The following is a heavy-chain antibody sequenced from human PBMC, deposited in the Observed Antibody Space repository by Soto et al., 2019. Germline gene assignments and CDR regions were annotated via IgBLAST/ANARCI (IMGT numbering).Heavy chain of an antibody. Sequence: VAVISYDGSNKYYADSVKGRFTISRDNSKNTLYLQMNSLRAEDTAVYYCAKGTGRGNYFDYWGQGTLVTVSS. CDR3: AKGTGRGNYFDY. J-gene: IGHJ4*02. CDR2: ISYDGSNK. V-gene: IGHV3-30*18.